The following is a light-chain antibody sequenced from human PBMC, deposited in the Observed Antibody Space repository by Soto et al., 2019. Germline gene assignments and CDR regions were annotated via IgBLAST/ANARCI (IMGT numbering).Light chain of an antibody. Sequence: MSHSASVLAASFGDRVTITCRASQSVSNNYLAWYQQKPGQSPRLLIFGASIRATGIPARFSGSGSGTEFTLTIGSLQSEDCALYYCQQYNNWPGTFGQGTKVDNK. J-gene: IGKJ1*01. CDR3: QQYNNWPGT. CDR2: GAS. V-gene: IGKV3-15*01. CDR1: QSVSNN.